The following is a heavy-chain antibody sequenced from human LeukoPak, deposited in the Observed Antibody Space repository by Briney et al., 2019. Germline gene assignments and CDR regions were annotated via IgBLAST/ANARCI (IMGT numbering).Heavy chain of an antibody. D-gene: IGHD5-18*01. J-gene: IGHJ4*02. Sequence: PGGSLRLSCAASGLTFSHYGMHWVRQAPGKGLEWVAAISYDGNAKYYVDSVKGRFAISRDNARNTLYLQMNSLRAEDTAVYYCAREGYSYGYVDYWGQGTLVTVSS. CDR2: ISYDGNAK. CDR1: GLTFSHYG. V-gene: IGHV3-30*03. CDR3: AREGYSYGYVDY.